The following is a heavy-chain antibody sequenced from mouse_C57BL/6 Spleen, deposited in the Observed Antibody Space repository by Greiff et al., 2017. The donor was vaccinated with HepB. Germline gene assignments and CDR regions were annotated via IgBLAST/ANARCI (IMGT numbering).Heavy chain of an antibody. CDR1: GFTFSSYG. J-gene: IGHJ1*03. V-gene: IGHV5-6*02. CDR3: ARHYYGSSWYFDV. D-gene: IGHD1-1*01. Sequence: DVKLQESGGDLVKPGGSLKLSCAASGFTFSSYGMSWVRQTPDKRLEWVATISSGGSYTYYPDSVKGRFTISRDNAKNTLYLQMSSLKSEDTAMYYCARHYYGSSWYFDVWGTGTTVTVSS. CDR2: ISSGGSYT.